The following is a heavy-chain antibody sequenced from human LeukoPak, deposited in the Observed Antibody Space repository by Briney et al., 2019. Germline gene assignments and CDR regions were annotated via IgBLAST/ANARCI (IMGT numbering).Heavy chain of an antibody. V-gene: IGHV4-59*01. CDR3: ARELAAAGFDC. CDR1: GGSIGAYY. Sequence: PSETLSLTCTVSGGSIGAYYWSWIRQPPEKGLEWIGYVTYSGTTNYNPSLKSRVAISVDTSENQFSLKLNSVTAADTAVYYCARELAAAGFDCWGQGNLVTVSS. J-gene: IGHJ4*02. CDR2: VTYSGTT. D-gene: IGHD6-13*01.